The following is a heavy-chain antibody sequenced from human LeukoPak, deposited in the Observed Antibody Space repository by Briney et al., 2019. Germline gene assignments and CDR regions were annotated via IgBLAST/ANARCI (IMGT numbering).Heavy chain of an antibody. D-gene: IGHD3-9*01. J-gene: IGHJ4*02. V-gene: IGHV3-15*01. CDR1: GFTFSNAW. CDR2: LKSKTDGGTT. Sequence: GGSLRLFCAASGFTFSNAWISWVRQAPGKGREWVGRLKSKTDGGTTDYAAPVKGRFTISSDDSKNTLYLQMNSLNTEDTAVYYWTTDLGYYDILTDSETQSFDYWGQGTLVTVSS. CDR3: TTDLGYYDILTDSETQSFDY.